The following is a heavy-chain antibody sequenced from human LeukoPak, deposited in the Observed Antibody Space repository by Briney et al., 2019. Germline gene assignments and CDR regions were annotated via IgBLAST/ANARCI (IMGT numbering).Heavy chain of an antibody. CDR1: GFTFYDYG. CDR3: ARVRVVWDLDDAFDI. CDR2: INWNGGTT. J-gene: IGHJ3*02. D-gene: IGHD1-26*01. Sequence: GGSLTLSCAASGFTFYDYGMSWVRHAPGKGLEWVSGINWNGGTTVYADSVKGRFTISRDNDKNSLYVQMNSLRAEDTALYYCARVRVVWDLDDAFDIWGQGTMVTVSS. V-gene: IGHV3-20*04.